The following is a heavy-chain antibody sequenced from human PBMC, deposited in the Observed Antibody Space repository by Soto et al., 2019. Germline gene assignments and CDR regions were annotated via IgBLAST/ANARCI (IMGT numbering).Heavy chain of an antibody. J-gene: IGHJ6*02. CDR3: AHVLTDCISTSCYRYYYYSGMDV. CDR1: GFSLSTSGVG. D-gene: IGHD2-2*01. V-gene: IGHV2-5*02. Sequence: QITLKESGPTLVKPTQTLTLTCTFSGFSLSTSGVGVGWIRQPPGKALEWLALIYWDDAKRYSPSLKSRLTIPQDTSKNQEVLTLTNMDPVDTATYYCAHVLTDCISTSCYRYYYYSGMDVWGQGTTVTVSS. CDR2: IYWDDAK.